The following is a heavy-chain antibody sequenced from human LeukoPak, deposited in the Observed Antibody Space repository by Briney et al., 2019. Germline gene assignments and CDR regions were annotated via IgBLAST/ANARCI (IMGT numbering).Heavy chain of an antibody. J-gene: IGHJ6*02. CDR1: GFTFSDYY. D-gene: IGHD2/OR15-2a*01. Sequence: GGSLRLSCAASGFTFSDYYINWIRQAPGKGLEWLSYISGNSRFREYADSVKGRFTISRDNAQNLLYLQMNNLRAEDTAAYYCARDLNTGMDVWGRGTTVTVSS. CDR3: ARDLNTGMDV. V-gene: IGHV3-11*05. CDR2: ISGNSRFR.